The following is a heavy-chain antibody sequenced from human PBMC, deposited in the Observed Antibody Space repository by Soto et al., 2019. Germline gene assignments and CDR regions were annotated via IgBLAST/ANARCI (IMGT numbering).Heavy chain of an antibody. J-gene: IGHJ6*02. D-gene: IGHD2-2*01. Sequence: LSLTCAISGDSVSSNSAAWNWIRQSPSRGLEWLGRTYYRSKWYNDYAVSVKSRITINPDTSKNQFSLQLNSVTPEDTAVYYCARDQEDIVVVPAAGGYYYYYGMDVWGQGTTVTVSS. CDR1: GDSVSSNSAA. CDR3: ARDQEDIVVVPAAGGYYYYYGMDV. CDR2: TYYRSKWYN. V-gene: IGHV6-1*01.